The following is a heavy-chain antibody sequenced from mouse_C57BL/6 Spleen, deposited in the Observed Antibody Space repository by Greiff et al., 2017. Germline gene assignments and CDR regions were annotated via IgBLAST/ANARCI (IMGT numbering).Heavy chain of an antibody. J-gene: IGHJ4*01. V-gene: IGHV5-17*01. CDR2: ISSGSSNI. CDR3: ARELIYAMDY. D-gene: IGHD4-1*01. CDR1: GFTFSDYG. Sequence: EVHLVESGGGLVKPGGSLKLSCAASGFTFSDYGMHWVRQAPEKGLEWVAYISSGSSNIYYADTVKGRFTISRDNAKNTLFLQMTSLRSEDTAMYYCARELIYAMDYWGQGTSVTVSS.